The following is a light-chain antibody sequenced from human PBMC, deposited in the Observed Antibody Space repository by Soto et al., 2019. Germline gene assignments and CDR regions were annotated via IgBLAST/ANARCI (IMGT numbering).Light chain of an antibody. CDR2: GAS. Sequence: EIVVTQSPVTLSVSPGERATLSCRASQSVSSNLAWYQQKPGQAPRLLIYGASTRATGIPARFSGSGSGTEFTLTISSLQSEDFAVYYCQQYNNWPLTFGQGTKVDIK. CDR3: QQYNNWPLT. CDR1: QSVSSN. J-gene: IGKJ1*01. V-gene: IGKV3-15*01.